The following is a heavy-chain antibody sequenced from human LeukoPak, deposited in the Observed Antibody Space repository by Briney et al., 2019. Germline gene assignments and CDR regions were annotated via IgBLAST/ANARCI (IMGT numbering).Heavy chain of an antibody. CDR3: ARGQYSSSWYADYYYYYMDV. Sequence: PSETLSLTCTVSGASISSYYWSWIRQPPGKGLEWIGYIYYSGSTNYNPSLKSRVTISLDTSKNQFSLNLSSVTAADTAVYYCARGQYSSSWYADYYYYYMDVWGKGTTVTISS. V-gene: IGHV4-59*12. D-gene: IGHD6-13*01. CDR1: GASISSYY. J-gene: IGHJ6*03. CDR2: IYYSGST.